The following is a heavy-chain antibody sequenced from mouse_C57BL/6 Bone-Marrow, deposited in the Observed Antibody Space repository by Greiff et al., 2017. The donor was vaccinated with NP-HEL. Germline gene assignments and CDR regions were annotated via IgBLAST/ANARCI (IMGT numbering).Heavy chain of an antibody. CDR1: GFTFSSYA. CDR3: ARDRNYLY. CDR2: ISDGGSYT. V-gene: IGHV5-4*01. D-gene: IGHD1-1*02. J-gene: IGHJ3*01. Sequence: EVMLVESGGGLVKPGGSLKLSCAASGFTFSSYAMSWFRQTPQKRLEWVATISDGGSYTYYPDNVKGRFTISRDNAKNNLYLQMSHLKSEDTAMYYCARDRNYLYWGQGTLVTVSA.